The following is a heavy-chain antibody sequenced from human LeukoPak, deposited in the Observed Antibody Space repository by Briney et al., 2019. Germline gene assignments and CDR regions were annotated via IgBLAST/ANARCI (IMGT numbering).Heavy chain of an antibody. CDR1: GGSFSGYY. D-gene: IGHD3-10*01. Sequence: SETLSLTCAVYGGSFSGYYWRWIRQPPGKGLEWIGEINHSGSTNYNPSLKSRVTISVDTSKNQFSLKLSSVTAADTAVYYCARRGSWWFGELLYAFDIWGQGTMVTVSS. V-gene: IGHV4-34*01. J-gene: IGHJ3*02. CDR3: ARRGSWWFGELLYAFDI. CDR2: INHSGST.